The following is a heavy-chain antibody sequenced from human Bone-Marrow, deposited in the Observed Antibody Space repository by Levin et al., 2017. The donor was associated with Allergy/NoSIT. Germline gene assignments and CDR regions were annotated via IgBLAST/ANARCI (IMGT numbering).Heavy chain of an antibody. CDR1: GGSFSGYY. V-gene: IGHV4-34*01. CDR3: ARVFGSWSFYFDY. Sequence: SETLSLTCAVYGGSFSGYYWSWIRQPPGKGLEWIGEINHSGSTNYNPSLKSRVTISVDTSKNQFSLKLSSVTAADTAVYYCARVFGSWSFYFDYWGQGTLVTVSS. D-gene: IGHD6-13*01. CDR2: INHSGST. J-gene: IGHJ4*02.